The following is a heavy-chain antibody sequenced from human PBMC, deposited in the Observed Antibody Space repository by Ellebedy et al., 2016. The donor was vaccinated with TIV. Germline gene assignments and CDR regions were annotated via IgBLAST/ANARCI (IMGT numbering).Heavy chain of an antibody. D-gene: IGHD6-19*01. CDR1: GFAFSRYP. J-gene: IGHJ4*02. Sequence: GGSLRLSXVASGFAFSRYPMHWVRQAPGKGLEWVTVVSYDGRAKSYADSVKGRFTISRDNSKNTVYLEMNSLRPDDTAVYFCAKEGDSSGHAGDFDYWGRGTLVTVPS. CDR3: AKEGDSSGHAGDFDY. V-gene: IGHV3-30*04. CDR2: VSYDGRAK.